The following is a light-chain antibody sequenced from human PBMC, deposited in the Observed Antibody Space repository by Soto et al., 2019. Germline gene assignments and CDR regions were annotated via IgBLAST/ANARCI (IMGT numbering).Light chain of an antibody. V-gene: IGKV1-9*01. CDR1: QGISSY. J-gene: IGKJ4*01. CDR3: QQLSTYPLT. Sequence: IQLTQSPSSLSASVGDRVTITCRASQGISSYLAWYQQKPGKAPKLLIYAASTLQSGVPSRFSGSGSGTDFTLTISSLQTEEFATYYCQQLSTYPLTFGGGTKVDIK. CDR2: AAS.